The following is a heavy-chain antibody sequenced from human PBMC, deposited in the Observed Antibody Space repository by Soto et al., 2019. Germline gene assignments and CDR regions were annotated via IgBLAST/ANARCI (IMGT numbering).Heavy chain of an antibody. J-gene: IGHJ4*01. CDR3: ARGEQYSGRIFDY. CDR1: GDSVSSNSAG. Sequence: SQTLSLTCAITGDSVSSNSAGWSWVRQSPSRGLEWLGRTYYRSKWYYEYAVSVRGRITINPDTSTNQYSLQLSSVTPEDTAVYFCARGEQYSGRIFDYWGQGTLVTVSS. V-gene: IGHV6-1*01. D-gene: IGHD1-26*01. CDR2: TYYRSKWYY.